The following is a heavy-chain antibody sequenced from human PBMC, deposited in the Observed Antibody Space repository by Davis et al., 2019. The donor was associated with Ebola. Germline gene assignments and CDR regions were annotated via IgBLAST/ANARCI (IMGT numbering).Heavy chain of an antibody. J-gene: IGHJ6*02. CDR2: ISGSGGST. D-gene: IGHD3-3*01. CDR1: GITFSSYA. Sequence: PGGSLRLSCAASGITFSSYAMSWVRQAPGKGLEWVSAISGSGGSTYYADSVKGRFTISRDNSKNTLYLQMNSLRAEDTAVYYCAKGVDFWSGYYPSKGNYYYYGMDVWGQGTTVTVSS. CDR3: AKGVDFWSGYYPSKGNYYYYGMDV. V-gene: IGHV3-23*01.